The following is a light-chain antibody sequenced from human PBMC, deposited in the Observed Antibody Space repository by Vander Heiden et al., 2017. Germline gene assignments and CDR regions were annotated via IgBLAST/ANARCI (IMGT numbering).Light chain of an antibody. CDR2: GAS. V-gene: IGKV3-20*01. CDR3: HQDGTSPRT. CDR1: QDVSSTY. Sequence: EIVLTQSPGTLSLSPGERATLSCRTSQDVSSTYLAWYQQKPGQPPRLLIYGASSRATGIPDRFSGSASGTDFTLTITTLEPEDFAVYYCHQDGTSPRTFGQGTKVEIK. J-gene: IGKJ1*01.